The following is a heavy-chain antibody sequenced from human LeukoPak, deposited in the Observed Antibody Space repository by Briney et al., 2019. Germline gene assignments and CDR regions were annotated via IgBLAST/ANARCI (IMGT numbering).Heavy chain of an antibody. CDR1: GYTFSAYY. D-gene: IGHD1-26*01. CDR3: ARRRGSWSFDY. V-gene: IGHV1-46*01. J-gene: IGHJ4*02. Sequence: ASVKVSCKASGYTFSAYYMHWERQAPGQGLEWMGLISPSTGTTDYAQKFQGRITMTRDMSTSTVYMELSSLGSEDTAVYYCARRRGSWSFDYWGQGTLVTVSS. CDR2: ISPSTGTT.